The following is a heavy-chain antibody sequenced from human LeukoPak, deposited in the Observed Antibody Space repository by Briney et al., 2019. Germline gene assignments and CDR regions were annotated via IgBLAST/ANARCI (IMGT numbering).Heavy chain of an antibody. CDR3: AKDTYYDILTGDY. V-gene: IGHV3-23*01. D-gene: IGHD3-9*01. Sequence: GGSLRLSCVASGFTFRSYAMSWVRQAPGKGLEWVSAISGSGGSTYYADSVKGRFTISRDNSKNTLYLQMNSLRAEDTAVYYCAKDTYYDILTGDYWGQGTLVTVSS. J-gene: IGHJ4*02. CDR1: GFTFRSYA. CDR2: ISGSGGST.